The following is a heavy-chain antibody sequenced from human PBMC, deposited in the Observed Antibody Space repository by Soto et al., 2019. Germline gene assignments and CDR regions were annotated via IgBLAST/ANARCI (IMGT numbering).Heavy chain of an antibody. Sequence: GGSLRLSCAASGFTFSSYAMSWVRQAPGKGLEWVSTVSGSDGSTYYADSVKGRFTISRDNSKNTLYLQMNSLRAEDTAVYYCAKSTKLRFLENNYYYYMDVWGKGTTVTVSS. J-gene: IGHJ6*03. CDR3: AKSTKLRFLENNYYYYMDV. CDR2: VSGSDGST. CDR1: GFTFSSYA. V-gene: IGHV3-23*01. D-gene: IGHD3-3*01.